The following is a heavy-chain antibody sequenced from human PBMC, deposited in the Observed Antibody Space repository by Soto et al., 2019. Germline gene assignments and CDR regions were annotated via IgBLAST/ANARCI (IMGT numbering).Heavy chain of an antibody. CDR3: ARDSLTHYGGNLDY. CDR1: GFSFSSYS. Sequence: EVQLVESGGGLVQPGGSLRLSCAASGFSFSSYSMNWVRQAPGKGLEWVSQISSSSNTIYYADSVKGRFTISRDNAKKSVYLQMNSLRVEDTAVYYCARDSLTHYGGNLDYWGQGTLVTVSS. CDR2: ISSSSNTI. J-gene: IGHJ4*02. V-gene: IGHV3-48*01. D-gene: IGHD4-17*01.